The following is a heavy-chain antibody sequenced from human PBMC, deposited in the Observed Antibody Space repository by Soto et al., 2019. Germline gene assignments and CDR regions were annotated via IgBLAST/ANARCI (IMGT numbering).Heavy chain of an antibody. D-gene: IGHD1-1*01. CDR1: GYTFTSYY. CDR3: ASGSAWNDHYYYYYMDV. V-gene: IGHV1-46*03. J-gene: IGHJ6*03. CDR2: INPSGGST. Sequence: QVQLVQSGAEVKKPGAPVKVSCKASGYTFTSYYMHWVRQAPGQGLEWMGIINPSGGSTSYAQKFQGRVTMTRDTSTSTVYMELSSLRSEDTAVYYCASGSAWNDHYYYYYMDVWGKGTTVTVSS.